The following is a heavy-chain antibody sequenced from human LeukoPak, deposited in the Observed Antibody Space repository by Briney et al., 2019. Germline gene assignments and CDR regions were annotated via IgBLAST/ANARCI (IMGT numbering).Heavy chain of an antibody. CDR1: VYTFTDYH. J-gene: IGHJ6*02. CDR2: INPKRGCT. CDR3: ARFGRITMVRGVPWNYYGMDV. V-gene: IGHV1-2*02. Sequence: ASVKDSCLASVYTFTDYHMHWVRQAPGQGGAWMGWINPKRGCTNYAQKFQGRVTMTTDTSISAAYMELSRMRSDDTAVYYCARFGRITMVRGVPWNYYGMDVWGQGTTVTVSS. D-gene: IGHD3-10*01.